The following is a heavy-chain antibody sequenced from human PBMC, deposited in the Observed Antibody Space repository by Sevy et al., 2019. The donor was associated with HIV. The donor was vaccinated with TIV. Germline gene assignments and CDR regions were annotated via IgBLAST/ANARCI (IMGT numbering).Heavy chain of an antibody. J-gene: IGHJ4*02. CDR3: ARHDGVNPEYFDS. CDR1: VSSGPISTSNSY. D-gene: IGHD4-17*01. V-gene: IGHV4-39*01. Sequence: SETLSLSCTVSVSSGPISTSNSYWGWVRQPPGKGLEWIGSVHYLGGTSYHPSLKSRVTISIHTSRNLFSLELKSVTAADTAFYFCARHDGVNPEYFDSWGRGILVTVSS. CDR2: VHYLGGT.